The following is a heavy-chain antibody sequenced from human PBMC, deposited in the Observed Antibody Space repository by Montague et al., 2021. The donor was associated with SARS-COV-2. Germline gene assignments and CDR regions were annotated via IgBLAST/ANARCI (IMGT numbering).Heavy chain of an antibody. D-gene: IGHD1-14*01. J-gene: IGHJ6*02. Sequence: SETLSLTCTVSGYSISSGYHWGWIRQPQGKGLEWIGSIYHSGSTYYNPSLKSRVTISVDTSKNQFSLKLSSVTAADTAVYYCAVNRNYYYYYGMDVWGQGTTVTVSS. CDR1: GYSISSGYH. CDR2: IYHSGST. V-gene: IGHV4-38-2*02. CDR3: AVNRNYYYYYGMDV.